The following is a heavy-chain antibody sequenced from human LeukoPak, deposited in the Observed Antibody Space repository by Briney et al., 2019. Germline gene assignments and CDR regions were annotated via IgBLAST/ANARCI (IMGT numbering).Heavy chain of an antibody. CDR2: IIPILGIA. J-gene: IGHJ4*02. CDR1: GGTFSSYA. Sequence: SVKVSCKASGGTFSSYAISWVRQAPGQGREWMGRIIPILGIANYAQRFQGRVTITADKSTSTAYMELSSLRSEDTAVYYCARSPVVPAATYYFDYWGQGTLVTVSS. V-gene: IGHV1-69*04. CDR3: ARSPVVPAATYYFDY. D-gene: IGHD2-2*01.